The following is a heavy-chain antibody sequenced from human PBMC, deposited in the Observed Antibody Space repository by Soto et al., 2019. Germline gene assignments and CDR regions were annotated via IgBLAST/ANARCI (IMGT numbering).Heavy chain of an antibody. V-gene: IGHV3-23*01. CDR2: ISGIGGAT. CDR1: GFIPSSYA. CDR3: AKDAIMVSSSFNYFDF. D-gene: IGHD6-13*01. J-gene: IGHJ4*02. Sequence: HPGGSLRLSCVVSGFIPSSYAMSWVRQAPGKGLEWVSGISGIGGATSYADSVKGRFTISRDNSKNTLYLQMNSLSAEDTAIYYCAKDAIMVSSSFNYFDFWGQGALVTVSS.